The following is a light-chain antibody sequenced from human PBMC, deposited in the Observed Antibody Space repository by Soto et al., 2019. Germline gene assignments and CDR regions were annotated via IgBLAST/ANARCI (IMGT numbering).Light chain of an antibody. CDR2: DTV. CDR1: QVIGGT. J-gene: IGKJ4*01. Sequence: EIVMTQSPATLSVSPGERATLSCRASQVIGGTLAWYQQKPGHSPRLLIYDTVIRATGVPARFSGSVSGTEFTLTITSLQSEDFAIYYCQHYTNWPLTFGGGTRVESK. V-gene: IGKV3-15*01. CDR3: QHYTNWPLT.